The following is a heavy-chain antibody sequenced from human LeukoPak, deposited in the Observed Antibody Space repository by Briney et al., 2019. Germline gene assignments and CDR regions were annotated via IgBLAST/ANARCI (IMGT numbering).Heavy chain of an antibody. CDR3: ARDVTYYGGDWFDP. D-gene: IGHD4-23*01. Sequence: TASETLSLTCTVPGGSISGSKYYWGWIRQPPGKGLEWIGSIYYSGNRYYNPSLKSRVTISVDTFKNQFSLKLSSVTAADTAVYYCARDVTYYGGDWFDPWGQGTLVTVSS. CDR1: GGSISGSKYY. V-gene: IGHV4-39*07. J-gene: IGHJ5*02. CDR2: IYYSGNR.